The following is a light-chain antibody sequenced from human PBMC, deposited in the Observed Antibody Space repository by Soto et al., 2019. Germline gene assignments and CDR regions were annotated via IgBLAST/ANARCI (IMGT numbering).Light chain of an antibody. V-gene: IGLV2-14*01. CDR2: DVS. CDR3: SSFTSISTRV. CDR1: SSDVGGYKY. J-gene: IGLJ1*01. Sequence: QSALTQPASVSGSPGQSITISCTGTSSDVGGYKYVSWYQQHPGKAPKLMIYDVSHRPSGVSNRFSGSKSGNTASLTISGLQADDEADYYCSSFTSISTRVFGTGTKVTVL.